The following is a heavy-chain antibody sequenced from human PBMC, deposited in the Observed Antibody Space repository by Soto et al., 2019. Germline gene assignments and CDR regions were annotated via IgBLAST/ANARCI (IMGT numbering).Heavy chain of an antibody. Sequence: GGSLRLSCAASGFTFSNYAMNWVRPAPGKGLEWVSGISGSTGNTYYADSLKGRFTISRDNSKNTVYLQMHSLRAEDTALYYCAKGEDSFGFTRFDFWGQGNLVTVSS. CDR2: ISGSTGNT. J-gene: IGHJ4*02. CDR3: AKGEDSFGFTRFDF. CDR1: GFTFSNYA. V-gene: IGHV3-23*01. D-gene: IGHD5-18*01.